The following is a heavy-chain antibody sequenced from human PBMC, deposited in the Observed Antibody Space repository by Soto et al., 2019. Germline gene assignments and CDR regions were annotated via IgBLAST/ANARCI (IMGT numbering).Heavy chain of an antibody. J-gene: IGHJ5*02. Sequence: LSLTCTVSGGSISSGSYYWSWIRQHPGKGLEWIGYIYYSVNTYYKPSLKSRVSISIDTSKNQFSLKPNSVTAADTAVYFCASVPFGDYAWFDPWGQGTLVTVSS. V-gene: IGHV4-31*03. CDR1: GGSISSGSYY. CDR2: IYYSVNT. CDR3: ASVPFGDYAWFDP. D-gene: IGHD4-17*01.